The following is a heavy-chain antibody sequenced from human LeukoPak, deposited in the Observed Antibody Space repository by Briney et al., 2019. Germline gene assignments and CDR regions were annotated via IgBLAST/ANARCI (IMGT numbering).Heavy chain of an antibody. CDR2: ISGSGIGGST. V-gene: IGHV3-23*01. CDR1: GFTFSLYA. J-gene: IGHJ4*02. CDR3: ANSLSPSWALQGVDS. D-gene: IGHD2-2*01. Sequence: GGSLRFSCAASGFTFSLYAMSWVRQAPGTGLEWVSGISGSGIGGSTYHADSVKGRFTISRDNSKNTLYLQMNSLRLEDTAVYYCANSLSPSWALQGVDSWGQGTLVPVSS.